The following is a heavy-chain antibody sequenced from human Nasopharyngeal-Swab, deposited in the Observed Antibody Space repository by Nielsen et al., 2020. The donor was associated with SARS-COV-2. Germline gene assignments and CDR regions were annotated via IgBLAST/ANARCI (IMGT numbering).Heavy chain of an antibody. CDR3: ARGTPMVRGAPFDY. Sequence: SETLSLTCTVSGGSISSYYWSWIRQPPGKGLEWIGYIYYSGSTNYNPSLKSRVTISVDTSKNQFSLKLSSVTAADTAVYYCARGTPMVRGAPFDYWGQGTLVTVSS. J-gene: IGHJ4*02. CDR2: IYYSGST. CDR1: GGSISSYY. V-gene: IGHV4-59*12. D-gene: IGHD3-10*01.